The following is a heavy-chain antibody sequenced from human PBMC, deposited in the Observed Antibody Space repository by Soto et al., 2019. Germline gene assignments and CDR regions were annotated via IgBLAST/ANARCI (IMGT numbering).Heavy chain of an antibody. CDR3: XXXXTXTGGPV. J-gene: IGHJ4*03. CDR2: ISLNGDI. V-gene: IGHV4-4*02. CDR1: GGSITSGHW. Sequence: QVQLQESGPGLVESSGTLSLTCAVYGGSITSGHWWTWVRQSPGKGLEWIGEISLNGDINYSPSLQSRVTVSMDMSRNHLXXXXXXXXXXXXXXXXXXXXXTXTGGPVWGPGTVVTVXS. D-gene: IGHD2-8*02.